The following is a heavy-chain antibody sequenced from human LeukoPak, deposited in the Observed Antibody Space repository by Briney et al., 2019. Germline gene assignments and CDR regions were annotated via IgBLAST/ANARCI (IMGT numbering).Heavy chain of an antibody. J-gene: IGHJ4*02. V-gene: IGHV3-11*03. CDR2: ISSSSYT. CDR1: GFTFSGYA. Sequence: GGSLRLSCAASGFTFSGYAMSWIRQAPGKGLEWVSYISSSSYTNYADSVKGRFTISRDNAKNSLYLQMNSLRAEDTAVYYCARLSVGRDYFDYWGQGTLVTVSS. D-gene: IGHD1-14*01. CDR3: ARLSVGRDYFDY.